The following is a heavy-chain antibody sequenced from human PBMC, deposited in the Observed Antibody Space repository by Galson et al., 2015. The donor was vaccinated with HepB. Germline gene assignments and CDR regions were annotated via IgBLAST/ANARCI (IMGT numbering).Heavy chain of an antibody. D-gene: IGHD1-26*01. CDR3: VRDVLGAAGY. CDR2: IRDRANSYTRSYTT. CDR1: GFTFSDYY. V-gene: IGHV3-72*01. J-gene: IGHJ4*02. Sequence: SLRLSCAASGFTFSDYYMDWVRQAPGKGLEWVGRIRDRANSYTRSYTTLYAASVRGRFTISRDDSKSSLFLQMNSLQTEDTAVYFCVRDVLGAAGYWGPGTLVTVSS.